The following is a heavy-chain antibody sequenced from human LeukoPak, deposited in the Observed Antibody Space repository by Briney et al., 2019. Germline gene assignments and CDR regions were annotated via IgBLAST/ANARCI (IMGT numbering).Heavy chain of an antibody. J-gene: IGHJ6*02. CDR1: GFTLSDHY. V-gene: IGHV3-72*01. CDR2: TKDRANSHIT. Sequence: GGSLRLSCVASGFTLSDHYMDWVRQAPGKGLEWVSRTKDRANSHITQYAASVNGRFIASRDDSKNSLFLQMNSLKAEDTAVYYCARDTDTALDVWGQGTTVTVSS. CDR3: ARDTDTALDV.